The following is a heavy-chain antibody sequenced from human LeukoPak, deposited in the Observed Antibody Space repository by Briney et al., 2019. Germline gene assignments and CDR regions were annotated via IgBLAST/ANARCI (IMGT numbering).Heavy chain of an antibody. CDR3: ARDLTRGYYYYGMDV. V-gene: IGHV3-53*01. J-gene: IGHJ6*02. CDR1: GFTFSSYA. CDR2: IYSGGST. D-gene: IGHD3-9*01. Sequence: QTGGSLRLSCAASGFTFSSYAMSWVRQAPGKGLEWVSVIYSGGSTYYADSVKGRFTISRDNSKNTLYLQMNSLRAEDTAVYYCARDLTRGYYYYGMDVWGQGTTVTVSS.